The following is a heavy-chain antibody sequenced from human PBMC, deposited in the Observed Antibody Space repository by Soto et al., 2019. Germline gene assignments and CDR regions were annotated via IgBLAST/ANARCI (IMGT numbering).Heavy chain of an antibody. V-gene: IGHV1-3*04. CDR1: GYTFTAYP. D-gene: IGHD4-17*01. J-gene: IGHJ1*01. CDR3: TRARSGEP. CDR2: INTGNGDT. Sequence: QVQLVQSGAEVKKPGASVKLSCEASGYTFTAYPMHWVRQAPGQMLEWMGWINTGNGDTKYSQKLQGRVTITSDTSASTAYMELSRLTCEDTAVYHCTRARSGEPWGQGNLVTVTS.